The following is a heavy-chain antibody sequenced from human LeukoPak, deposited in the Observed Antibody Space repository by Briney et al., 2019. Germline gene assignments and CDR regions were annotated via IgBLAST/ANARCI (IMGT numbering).Heavy chain of an antibody. CDR2: IYYSGST. D-gene: IGHD5-18*01. CDR1: GGSNSSYY. CDR3: ARYSYGLDY. J-gene: IGHJ4*02. V-gene: IGHV4-59*08. Sequence: SETLSLTRTVSGGSNSSYYWSWIRQPPGKGLEWIGYIYYSGSTNYNPSLKSRVTISVDTSKNQFSLKLSSVTAADTAVYYCARYSYGLDYWGQGTLVTVSS.